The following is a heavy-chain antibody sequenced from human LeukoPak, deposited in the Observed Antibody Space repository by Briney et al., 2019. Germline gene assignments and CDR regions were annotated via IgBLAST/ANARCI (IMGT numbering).Heavy chain of an antibody. CDR1: GISFSGSA. CDR3: SRHSSYVDTAMVTEGYGMDV. CDR2: IRSKANSYAT. Sequence: GGSLRLSCAASGISFSGSALHWVRQASGKGLEWVGRIRSKANSYATAYAASVEGRFTISRDDSKNTAYLQMNSLKTEDTAVYYCSRHSSYVDTAMVTEGYGMDVWGQGTTVTVSS. V-gene: IGHV3-73*01. D-gene: IGHD5-18*01. J-gene: IGHJ6*02.